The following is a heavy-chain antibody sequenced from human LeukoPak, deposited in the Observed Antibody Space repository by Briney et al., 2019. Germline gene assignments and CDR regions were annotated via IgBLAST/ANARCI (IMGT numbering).Heavy chain of an antibody. CDR2: INPNSGGT. Sequence: ASVKVSCKASGYTFTCYYMHWVRQAPGQGLEWMGRINPNSGGTNYAQKFQGRVTMTRDTSISTAYMELSRLRSDDTAVYYCARDHVRVGATPLGYWGQGTLVTVSS. CDR1: GYTFTCYY. D-gene: IGHD1-26*01. CDR3: ARDHVRVGATPLGY. V-gene: IGHV1-2*06. J-gene: IGHJ4*02.